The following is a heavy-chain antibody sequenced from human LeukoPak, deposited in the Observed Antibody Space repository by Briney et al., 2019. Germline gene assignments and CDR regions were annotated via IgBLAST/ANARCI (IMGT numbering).Heavy chain of an antibody. V-gene: IGHV1-3*01. D-gene: IGHD1-26*01. CDR2: INAGNGNT. J-gene: IGHJ6*03. CDR1: GYTFTSYA. CDR3: ARDGAGRWELPRLDYYMDV. Sequence: GASVKVSCKASGYTFTSYAMHWVRQAPGQRLEWMGWINAGNGNTKYSQKFQGRVTITRDTSASTAYMELSRLRSDDTAVYYCARDGAGRWELPRLDYYMDVWGKGTTVTVSS.